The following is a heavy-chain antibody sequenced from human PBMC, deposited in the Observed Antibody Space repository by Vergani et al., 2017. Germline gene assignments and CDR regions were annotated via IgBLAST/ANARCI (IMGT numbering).Heavy chain of an antibody. CDR3: VYRKTKCGTTGCFYPFYYYYYMDV. CDR1: GFSLNTRGVS. J-gene: IGHJ6*03. V-gene: IGHV2-5*04. Sequence: QITLKESGPTLVKPTQTLTLTCTFSGFSLNTRGVSVAWIRQPPGKALDWLALLYWNDDQHYSPSLNNRVTNTKDTSKNRVVLTMTNMDYVDTGTYYCVYRKTKCGTTGCFYPFYYYYYMDVWGKGTTVTVSS. D-gene: IGHD1-7*01. CDR2: LYWNDDQ.